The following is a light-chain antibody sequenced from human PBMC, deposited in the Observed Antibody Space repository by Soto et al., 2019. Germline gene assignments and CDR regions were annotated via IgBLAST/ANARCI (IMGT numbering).Light chain of an antibody. J-gene: IGKJ1*01. CDR1: QSLLHSDGYNY. V-gene: IGKV2-28*01. CDR3: MQSLQTWT. CDR2: LGS. Sequence: DIVMTQSPLSLPVTPGEPASISCRSSQSLLHSDGYNYLDWYLQKPGQSPQLLIYLGSYRASGVPDRFSGRGSGTDFTLKISRVEAEDVRVYYCMQSLQTWTFGQGTKVDIK.